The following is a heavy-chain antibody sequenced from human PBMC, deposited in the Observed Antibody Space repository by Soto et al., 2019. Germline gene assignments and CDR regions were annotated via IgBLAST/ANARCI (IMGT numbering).Heavy chain of an antibody. D-gene: IGHD1-26*01. Sequence: SETLSLTCTVSGDSITSRNWWSWVRQSPEKGLEWIGEIFHGGSTNYNPSPKSRVTISVDKSRNQFSLIVNSVTAADTAVYYCARHSSLPREEYFDSWGQGTLVTVSS. V-gene: IGHV4-4*02. J-gene: IGHJ4*02. CDR3: ARHSSLPREEYFDS. CDR1: GDSITSRNW. CDR2: IFHGGST.